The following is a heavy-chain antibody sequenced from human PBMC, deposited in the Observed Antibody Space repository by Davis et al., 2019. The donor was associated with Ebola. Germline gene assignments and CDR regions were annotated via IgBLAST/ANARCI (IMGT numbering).Heavy chain of an antibody. CDR3: AITTVADLYYYYGMDV. V-gene: IGHV4-39*01. CDR1: GGSISPNNYF. D-gene: IGHD4-23*01. Sequence: SETLSLTCTVSGGSISPNNYFWGWIRQPPGKGLEWIGSIYYSGATYYNPSLKSRVTVSVDTSKNQFSLRLTSVTAADTAVYYCAITTVADLYYYYGMDVWGQGTTVTVSS. J-gene: IGHJ6*02. CDR2: IYYSGAT.